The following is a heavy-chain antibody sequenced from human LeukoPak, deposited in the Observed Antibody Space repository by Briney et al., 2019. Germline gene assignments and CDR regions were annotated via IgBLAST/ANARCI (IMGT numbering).Heavy chain of an antibody. CDR1: GFTFGGSG. Sequence: TGGSLRPSCAGAGFTFGGSGMDWFSPPPGKGMEWVAVIAYDGSRAFYADSVEGRFTISRDNSKNTMSVQMDDLRAEDTAVYYCTRYNNEHFDYWGQGTLVTVSS. CDR2: IAYDGSRA. V-gene: IGHV3-33*01. J-gene: IGHJ4*02. CDR3: TRYNNEHFDY. D-gene: IGHD1-14*01.